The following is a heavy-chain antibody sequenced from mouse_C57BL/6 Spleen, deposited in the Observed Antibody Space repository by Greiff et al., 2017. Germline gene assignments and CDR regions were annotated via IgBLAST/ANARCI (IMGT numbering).Heavy chain of an antibody. Sequence: EVNVVESGGGLEQPKGSLKLSCAASGFTFNTYAMHWVRQAPGKGLEWVARIRRKSSNYATYYADSVKDRFTISRDDSQSMLYLQMNNLKTEDTAMYYCVRENGNYVFDYGGQGTTRTVSS. D-gene: IGHD2-1*01. CDR3: VRENGNYVFDY. CDR1: GFTFNTYA. V-gene: IGHV10-3*01. CDR2: IRRKSSNYAT. J-gene: IGHJ2*01.